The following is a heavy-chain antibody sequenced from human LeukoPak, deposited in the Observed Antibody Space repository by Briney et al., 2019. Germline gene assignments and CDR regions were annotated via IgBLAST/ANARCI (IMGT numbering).Heavy chain of an antibody. Sequence: GGSLRLSCAASGFTFSSYTMNWVRQAPGKGLEWVSYIGSNGNAIYYADSVRGRFTISRDNARNSLYLQMNSLRAEDAAVYYCAKAPVTSCRGAFCYPFDYWGQGTLVTVSS. D-gene: IGHD2-15*01. V-gene: IGHV3-48*04. J-gene: IGHJ4*02. CDR1: GFTFSSYT. CDR3: AKAPVTSCRGAFCYPFDY. CDR2: IGSNGNAI.